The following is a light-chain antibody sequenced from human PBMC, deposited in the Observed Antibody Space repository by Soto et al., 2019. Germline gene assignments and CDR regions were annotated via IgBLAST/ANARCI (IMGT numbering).Light chain of an antibody. CDR2: DAS. CDR1: QSVSVY. V-gene: IGKV3-11*01. CDR3: QQRSNWPVT. J-gene: IGKJ5*01. Sequence: EIVMTQSPATLSVSPGERATLCVMASQSVSVYLAWYQQKPGQAPRLLIYDASNRATGIPARFSGSGSGTDFTLTISSLEPEDFAVYYCQQRSNWPVTFGQGTRLEIK.